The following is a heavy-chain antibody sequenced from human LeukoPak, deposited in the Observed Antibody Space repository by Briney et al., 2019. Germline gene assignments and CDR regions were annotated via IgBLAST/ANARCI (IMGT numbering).Heavy chain of an antibody. CDR3: ARGGYSSSHLHYYGVDV. Sequence: ETLSLTCAVYGGSFSGFYWSWVRQAPGKGLEWVSSISSSSSYIYYADSVKGRFTISRDNAKNSLYLQMNSLRAEDTAVYYCARGGYSSSHLHYYGVDVWGQGTTVTVSS. CDR1: GGSFSGFY. V-gene: IGHV3-21*01. CDR2: ISSSSSYI. J-gene: IGHJ6*02. D-gene: IGHD6-13*01.